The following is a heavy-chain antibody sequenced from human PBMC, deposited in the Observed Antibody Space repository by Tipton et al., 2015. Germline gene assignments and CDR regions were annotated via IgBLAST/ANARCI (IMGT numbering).Heavy chain of an antibody. D-gene: IGHD3-22*01. CDR2: IYYSGST. Sequence: TLSLTCTVSGGSISTYSWNWIRQPPGKGLEWIGYIYYSGSTHYNPSLKSRVTISVDTSKNQFSLKLSSVTAADTAVYYCSVGFYYRFDPWGQGTLVTVSS. J-gene: IGHJ5*02. V-gene: IGHV4-59*08. CDR3: SVGFYYRFDP. CDR1: GGSISTYS.